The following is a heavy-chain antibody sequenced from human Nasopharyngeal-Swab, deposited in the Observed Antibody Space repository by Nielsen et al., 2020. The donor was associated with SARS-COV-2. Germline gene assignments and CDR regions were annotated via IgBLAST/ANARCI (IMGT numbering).Heavy chain of an antibody. D-gene: IGHD2-2*01. V-gene: IGHV3-30*03. CDR3: AREYHLAFDI. J-gene: IGHJ3*02. CDR2: ISYDGSNK. Sequence: GESLKISCAASGFTFSSYSMNWVRQAPGKGLEWVAVISYDGSNKYYADSVKGRFTISRDNSKNTLYLQMNSLRAEDTAVYYCAREYHLAFDIWGQGTMVTVSS. CDR1: GFTFSSYS.